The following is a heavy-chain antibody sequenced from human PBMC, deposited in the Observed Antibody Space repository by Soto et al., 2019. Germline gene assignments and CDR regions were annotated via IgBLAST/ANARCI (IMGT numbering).Heavy chain of an antibody. CDR2: IWYDGSNK. CDR1: GFTFSSYG. V-gene: IGHV3-33*01. Sequence: QVQLVESGGGVVQPGRSLRLSCAASGFTFSSYGMHWVRQAPGKGLEWVAVIWYDGSNKYDADSVKGRCTISRDNSKNTLYLQRNSLRAEDTAVYYCARELWFGELFLDYYNYGRDVWGQGTTVTVSS. J-gene: IGHJ6*02. D-gene: IGHD3-10*01. CDR3: ARELWFGELFLDYYNYGRDV.